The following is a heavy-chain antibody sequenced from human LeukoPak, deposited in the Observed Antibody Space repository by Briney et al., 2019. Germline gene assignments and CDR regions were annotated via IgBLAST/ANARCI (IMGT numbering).Heavy chain of an antibody. D-gene: IGHD6-6*01. CDR1: GGSISYYY. CDR2: IYYSGTT. CDR3: ARVSGSSYYYYYYMDV. Sequence: PSETLSLTCTVSGGSISYYYWSWIRQSPGKGLEWIGYIYYSGTTNYNPSLKSRVTISVDTSKNQFSLQLRSVTAADTAVYYCARVSGSSYYYYYYMDVWGKGTTVTVSS. J-gene: IGHJ6*03. V-gene: IGHV4-59*01.